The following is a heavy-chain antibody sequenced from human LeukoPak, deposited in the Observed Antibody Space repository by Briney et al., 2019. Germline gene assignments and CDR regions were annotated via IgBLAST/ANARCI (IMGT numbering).Heavy chain of an antibody. CDR1: GGSISSYY. CDR3: ARDLRITIFGAFDP. J-gene: IGHJ5*02. CDR2: IYYSGST. Sequence: PSETLSLTCTVSGGSISSYYWSWIRQPPGKGLEWIGYIYYSGSTNYNPSLKSRVTISVDTSKNQFSLKLSSVTAADTAVYYCARDLRITIFGAFDPWGQGTLVTVSS. D-gene: IGHD3-3*01. V-gene: IGHV4-59*01.